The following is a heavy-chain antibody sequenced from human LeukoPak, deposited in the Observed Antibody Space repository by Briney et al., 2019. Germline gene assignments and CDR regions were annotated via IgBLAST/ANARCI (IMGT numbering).Heavy chain of an antibody. Sequence: SETLSLTCAVYGGSFSGYYWSWIRQPPGKGLEWIGEINHSGSTNYNPSLKSRVTISVDTSKNQLSLKLSSVTAADTAVYYCARGDLGYSSGWYYFDYWGQGTLVTVSS. J-gene: IGHJ4*02. D-gene: IGHD6-19*01. CDR3: ARGDLGYSSGWYYFDY. V-gene: IGHV4-34*01. CDR1: GGSFSGYY. CDR2: INHSGST.